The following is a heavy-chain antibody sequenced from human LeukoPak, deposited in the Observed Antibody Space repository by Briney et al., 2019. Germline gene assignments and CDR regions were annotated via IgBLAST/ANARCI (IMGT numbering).Heavy chain of an antibody. D-gene: IGHD2-15*01. V-gene: IGHV3-23*01. CDR2: ISRGGDVT. CDR1: GFTFSTYA. J-gene: IGHJ4*02. Sequence: PGGSLRLSCAASGFTFSTYAMTWVRQARGKGLEWVSLISRGGDVTYYADSVKGRFTISRDSSKNTLYLQMHSLRAEDTAVYYCAARPGEVAVPYDYWGQGTLVTVSS. CDR3: AARPGEVAVPYDY.